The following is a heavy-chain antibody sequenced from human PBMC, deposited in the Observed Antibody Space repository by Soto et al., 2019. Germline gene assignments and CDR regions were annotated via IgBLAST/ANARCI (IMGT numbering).Heavy chain of an antibody. CDR1: GYSVTSSDYY. V-gene: IGHV4-39*01. Sequence: SETLSLTCIVSGYSVTSSDYYWAWIRQPPGKGLEWIGSMFYSGLTYYNPSLKSRVTLSVDTSKNQFSVRLNSVTATDTAVYYCAPLSVSLSGPYGIHVWGQGTTVTVSS. D-gene: IGHD2-15*01. CDR3: APLSVSLSGPYGIHV. CDR2: MFYSGLT. J-gene: IGHJ6*02.